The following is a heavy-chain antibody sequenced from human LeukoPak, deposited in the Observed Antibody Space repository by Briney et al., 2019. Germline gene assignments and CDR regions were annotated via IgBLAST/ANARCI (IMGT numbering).Heavy chain of an antibody. CDR3: ARLSGYSSIDY. D-gene: IGHD6-13*01. CDR1: GFTFSNYA. Sequence: GSLRLSCVASGFTFSNYAMGWVRQAPGKRPEWVSSLTDSGGTTYYVDSVKGRFTISRDNAKNTLYLQMNSLRAEDTAVYYCARLSGYSSIDYWGQGALVTVSS. V-gene: IGHV3-23*01. CDR2: LTDSGGTT. J-gene: IGHJ4*02.